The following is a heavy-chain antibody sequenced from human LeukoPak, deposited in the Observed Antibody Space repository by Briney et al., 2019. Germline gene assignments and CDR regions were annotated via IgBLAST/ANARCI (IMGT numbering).Heavy chain of an antibody. CDR3: AKDGRNYFDY. D-gene: IGHD1-26*01. CDR2: ISWNGGNT. J-gene: IGHJ4*02. V-gene: IGHV3-43D*04. CDR1: GFTFDDHA. Sequence: GGSLRLSCAASGFTFDDHAMHWVRQAPGKGLEWVSLISWNGGNTYYADSVKGRFTISRDNSKNSLYLQMNSLRAEDTALYYCAKDGRNYFDYWGQGTLVTVSS.